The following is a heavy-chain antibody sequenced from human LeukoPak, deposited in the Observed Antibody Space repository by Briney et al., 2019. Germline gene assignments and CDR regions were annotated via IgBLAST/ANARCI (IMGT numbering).Heavy chain of an antibody. CDR1: GGTFSSYA. CDR3: ARAIVVVTATYYYYYGMDV. V-gene: IGHV1-69*04. CDR2: IIPILGIA. D-gene: IGHD2-21*02. Sequence: SVKVSCKASGGTFSSYAISWVRQAPGQGLEWMGRIIPILGIANYAQKFQGRVTITADKSTSTAYMELSSLRSEDTAVYYCARAIVVVTATYYYYYGMDVWGQGTTVTVSS. J-gene: IGHJ6*02.